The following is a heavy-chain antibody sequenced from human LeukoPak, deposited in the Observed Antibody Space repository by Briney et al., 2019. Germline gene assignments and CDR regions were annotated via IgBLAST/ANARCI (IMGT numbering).Heavy chain of an antibody. V-gene: IGHV3-30*02. Sequence: PGGSLRLSCAASGFTFSSYGMHWVRQAPGKGLEWVAFIRYDGSNKYYADSVKGRFTISRDNSKNTLYLQMNSLRAEDTAVYYCARDGVFGYRSYYYYMDVWGKGTTVTVSS. CDR2: IRYDGSNK. CDR3: ARDGVFGYRSYYYYMDV. D-gene: IGHD5-24*01. CDR1: GFTFSSYG. J-gene: IGHJ6*03.